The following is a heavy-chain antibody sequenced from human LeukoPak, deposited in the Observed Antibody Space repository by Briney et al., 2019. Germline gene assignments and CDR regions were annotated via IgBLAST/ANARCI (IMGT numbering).Heavy chain of an antibody. V-gene: IGHV4-61*02. CDR1: GGSISSSSYY. D-gene: IGHD6-13*01. CDR3: ARGHSGSSWSFDY. CDR2: IYTSGST. Sequence: SETLSLTCTVSGGSISSSSYYWSWLRQPAGRGLEWIGRIYTSGSTNYNPSLKSRVTMSVDTSKNQFSLKLSSVTAADTAVYYCARGHSGSSWSFDYWGQGTLVTVSS. J-gene: IGHJ4*02.